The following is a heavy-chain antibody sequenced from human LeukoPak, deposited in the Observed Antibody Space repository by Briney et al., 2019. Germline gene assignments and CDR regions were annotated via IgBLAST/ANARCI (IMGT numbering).Heavy chain of an antibody. D-gene: IGHD3-22*01. CDR1: GFTFSSYS. CDR2: ISSSSSYI. V-gene: IGHV3-21*04. J-gene: IGHJ4*02. Sequence: GGSLRLSCAASGFTFSSYSMNWVRQAPGKGLEWVSSISSSSSYIYYADSVKGRFTISRDNAKNSLYLQMNSLRAEDTALYYCAKGGGYYYDSSGSSDPFDYWGQGTLVTVSS. CDR3: AKGGGYYYDSSGSSDPFDY.